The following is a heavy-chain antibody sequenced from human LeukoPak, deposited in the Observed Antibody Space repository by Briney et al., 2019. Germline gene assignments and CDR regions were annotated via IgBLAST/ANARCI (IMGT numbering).Heavy chain of an antibody. CDR3: ARDLSGIAGYTYGRGIDY. V-gene: IGHV3-30*02. J-gene: IGHJ4*02. Sequence: GGSLRLSCAASGFTFSSYGVHWVRQAPGKGLEWVAFIRYDGSNKYYADSVKGRFTISRDNSKNTLYLQMNSLRAEDTDVYYCARDLSGIAGYTYGRGIDYWGQGTLVTVSS. CDR2: IRYDGSNK. D-gene: IGHD5-18*01. CDR1: GFTFSSYG.